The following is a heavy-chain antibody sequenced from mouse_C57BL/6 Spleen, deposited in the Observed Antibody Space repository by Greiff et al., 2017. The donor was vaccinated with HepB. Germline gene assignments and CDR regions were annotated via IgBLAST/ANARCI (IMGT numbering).Heavy chain of an antibody. CDR2: ISYDGSN. CDR1: GYSITSGYY. D-gene: IGHD2-4*01. Sequence: EVKLMESGPGLVKPSQSLSLTCSVTGYSITSGYYWNWIRQFPGNKLEWMGYISYDGSNNYNPSLKNRIPITRDTSKNQFFLKLKSVTTEDTATYYGARDRDDYAFAYWGQGTLVTVSA. CDR3: ARDRDDYAFAY. J-gene: IGHJ3*01. V-gene: IGHV3-6*01.